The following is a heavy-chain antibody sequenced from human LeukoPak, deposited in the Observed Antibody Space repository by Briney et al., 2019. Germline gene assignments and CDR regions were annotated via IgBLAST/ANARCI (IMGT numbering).Heavy chain of an antibody. J-gene: IGHJ6*02. CDR2: IKQDGSEK. Sequence: GGSLRLSCAASGFTFSSYWMSWVRQVPGKGLEWVANIKQDGSEKYYVDSVKGRFTISRDNAKNSLYLQMNSLRAEDTAVYYCARDSTGLTGYYYYYYGMDVWGQGTTVTVSS. V-gene: IGHV3-7*01. D-gene: IGHD1-14*01. CDR3: ARDSTGLTGYYYYYYGMDV. CDR1: GFTFSSYW.